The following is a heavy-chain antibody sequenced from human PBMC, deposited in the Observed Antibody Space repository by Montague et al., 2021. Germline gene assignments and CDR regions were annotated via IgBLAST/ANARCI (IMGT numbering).Heavy chain of an antibody. D-gene: IGHD6-19*01. CDR1: GFTFSSYA. J-gene: IGHJ1*01. V-gene: IGHV3-30-3*01. CDR2: ISYDGSNK. Sequence: SLRLSCAASGFTFSSYAMHWVRQAPGKGLEWVAVISYDGSNKYYADSVKGRFTISRDNSKNTLYLQMNSLRAEDTAVYYCARSLTSGLLAEYFQHWGQGTLVTASS. CDR3: ARSLTSGLLAEYFQH.